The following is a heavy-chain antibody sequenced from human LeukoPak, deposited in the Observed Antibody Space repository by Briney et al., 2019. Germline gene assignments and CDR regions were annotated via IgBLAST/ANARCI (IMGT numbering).Heavy chain of an antibody. CDR3: VLRNAPGYYYYMDV. J-gene: IGHJ6*03. CDR1: GFTFSSYA. Sequence: NPGGSLRLSCAASGFTFSSYAMNWVRQAPGKGLEWVSSISTSSIYIYYADSLKGRFTISRDNSKNTLYLQMNSLRVEDTAVYYCVLRNAPGYYYYMDVWGKGTTVTISS. CDR2: ISTSSIYI. V-gene: IGHV3-21*01.